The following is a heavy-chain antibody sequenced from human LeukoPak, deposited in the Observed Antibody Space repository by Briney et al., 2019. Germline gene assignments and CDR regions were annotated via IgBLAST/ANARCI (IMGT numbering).Heavy chain of an antibody. J-gene: IGHJ3*02. CDR1: GYTFNDYY. D-gene: IGHD4-17*01. V-gene: IGHV1-2*02. Sequence: ASVKVSCKASGYTFNDYYIHWVRQAPGQGLDWMGWINPNSGGTNYAQKFQGRIIMTRDTSISTAYMELSRLRSDDTAIYYCARPYGDYDPIDAFDIWGQGTMVAVSS. CDR2: INPNSGGT. CDR3: ARPYGDYDPIDAFDI.